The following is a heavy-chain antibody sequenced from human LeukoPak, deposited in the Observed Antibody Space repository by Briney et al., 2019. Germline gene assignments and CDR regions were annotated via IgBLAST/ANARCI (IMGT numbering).Heavy chain of an antibody. Sequence: GRSLRLSCAASGFAFSSYAMDWVRQAPGKGLEWVSSISSSSSTIYYADSVKGRFTISRDNAKNSLYLQMNSLRAEDTAVYYCARDFIAAAGHGYWGQGTLVTVSS. CDR2: ISSSSSTI. V-gene: IGHV3-48*01. D-gene: IGHD6-13*01. J-gene: IGHJ4*02. CDR3: ARDFIAAAGHGY. CDR1: GFAFSSYA.